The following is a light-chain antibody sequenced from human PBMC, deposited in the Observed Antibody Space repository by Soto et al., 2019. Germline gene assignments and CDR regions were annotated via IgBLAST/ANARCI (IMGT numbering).Light chain of an antibody. V-gene: IGLV2-14*01. Sequence: QPVLTQPASVSGSPRQSITISCTGTNSDVGFYDYVSWYQQYPGKAPKLMIYDVTKRPSGVSNRFSGSKSGNTASLTISGLQAEDEADYYCSSYTSSSTLVIFGGGTKLTVL. J-gene: IGLJ2*01. CDR2: DVT. CDR3: SSYTSSSTLVI. CDR1: NSDVGFYDY.